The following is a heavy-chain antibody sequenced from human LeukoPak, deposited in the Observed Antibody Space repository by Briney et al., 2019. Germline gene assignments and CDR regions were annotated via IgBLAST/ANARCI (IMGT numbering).Heavy chain of an antibody. CDR2: INPNSGGT. J-gene: IGHJ4*02. D-gene: IGHD4-17*01. Sequence: APVKVSCKASGYTFTGYYMHWVRQAPGQGLEWMGWINPNSGGTNYAQKFQGRVTMTRDTSISTAYMELSRLRSDDTAVYYCAVGPMTTVTTGFDYWGQGTLVTVSS. V-gene: IGHV1-2*02. CDR1: GYTFTGYY. CDR3: AVGPMTTVTTGFDY.